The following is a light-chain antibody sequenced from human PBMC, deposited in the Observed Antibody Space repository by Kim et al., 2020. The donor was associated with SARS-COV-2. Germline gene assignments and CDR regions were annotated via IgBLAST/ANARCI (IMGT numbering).Light chain of an antibody. Sequence: SYELTQPPSVSVSPGQTASITCSGDKLGDKYACWYQQQPGQSPVLVIYQDSKRPSGIPERFSGSNSGNTATLTISGTQAMDEADYYCQAWDSSTAFFGGGTQLTVL. CDR1: KLGDKY. CDR2: QDS. J-gene: IGLJ2*01. CDR3: QAWDSSTAF. V-gene: IGLV3-1*01.